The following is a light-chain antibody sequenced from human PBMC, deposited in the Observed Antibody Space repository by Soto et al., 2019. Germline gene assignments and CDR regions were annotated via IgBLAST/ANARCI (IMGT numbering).Light chain of an antibody. CDR2: EVS. V-gene: IGLV2-14*01. CDR1: SSDVGGYNY. Sequence: QSALTQPASVSGSSGQSITMSCTGTSSDVGGYNYVSWYQQYPGKAPKLMIYEVSNRPSGVSNRFSGSKSGNTASLTISGLQAEDEADYYCSSYTSSSTRVFGGGTKLTVL. CDR3: SSYTSSSTRV. J-gene: IGLJ3*02.